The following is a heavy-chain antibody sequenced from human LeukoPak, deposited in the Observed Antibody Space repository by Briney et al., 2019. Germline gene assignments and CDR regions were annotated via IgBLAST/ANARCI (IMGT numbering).Heavy chain of an antibody. CDR1: GSIFNQYW. CDR2: IYPADSDT. D-gene: IGHD3-3*01. Sequence: GGSLQISCQGAGSIFNQYWIAWGRQVPGKGLEWMGVIYPADSDTRYSPSFQGQVTISADESIGTAYLQWSSLKPSDTAMYYCARRIAIFGDGNWFDFWGQGTLVTVSS. CDR3: ARRIAIFGDGNWFDF. J-gene: IGHJ5*01. V-gene: IGHV5-51*01.